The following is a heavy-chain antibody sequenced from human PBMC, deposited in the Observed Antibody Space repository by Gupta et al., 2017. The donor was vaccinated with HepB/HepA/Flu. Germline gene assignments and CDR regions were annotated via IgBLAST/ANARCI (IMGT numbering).Heavy chain of an antibody. D-gene: IGHD2-15*01. J-gene: IGHJ4*02. CDR1: GGSFSGYY. CDR2: INHSGST. CDR3: ARSTPTLLRAYDY. V-gene: IGHV4-34*01. Sequence: QVQLQQWGAGLLKPSETLSLTCAVYGGSFSGYYWSWIRQPPGKGLEWIGEINHSGSTNYNPSLKSRVTISVDTSKNQFSLKLRSVTAADTAVYYCARSTPTLLRAYDYWGQGTLVTVSS.